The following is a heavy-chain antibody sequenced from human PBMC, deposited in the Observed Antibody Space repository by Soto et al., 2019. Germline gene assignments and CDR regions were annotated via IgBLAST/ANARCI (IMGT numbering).Heavy chain of an antibody. V-gene: IGHV3-7*01. CDR1: TFPFSTYW. CDR3: AGGNALDV. J-gene: IGHJ6*02. CDR2: IHRDEIEK. Sequence: GGSLRLSCAASTFPFSTYWMTWVRQAPGKGLEWVANIHRDEIEKYYMDSVKGRFTISRDNAKNSLYLQMTSLRAEDTAVYYCAGGNALDVWGQGTTVTVSS.